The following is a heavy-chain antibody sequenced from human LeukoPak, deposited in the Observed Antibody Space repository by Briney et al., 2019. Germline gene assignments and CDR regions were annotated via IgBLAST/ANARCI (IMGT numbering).Heavy chain of an antibody. CDR2: ISGSGGST. CDR1: GFTFSSYA. CDR3: AKDPLHYDSSGYLEGLYYFDY. V-gene: IGHV3-23*01. D-gene: IGHD3-22*01. Sequence: PGGSLRLSCLASGFTFSSYAMSWVRQAPGKGLEWVSAISGSGGSTYYADSVKGRFTISRDNSKNTLYLQMNSLRAEDTAVYYCAKDPLHYDSSGYLEGLYYFDYWGQGTLVTVSS. J-gene: IGHJ4*02.